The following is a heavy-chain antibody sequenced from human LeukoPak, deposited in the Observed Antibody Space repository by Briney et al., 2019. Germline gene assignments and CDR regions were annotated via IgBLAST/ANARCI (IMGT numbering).Heavy chain of an antibody. CDR3: ARDPVPATARHFDY. CDR1: GFTFSSYA. CDR2: TSSDGNIK. J-gene: IGHJ4*02. Sequence: PGRSLRLSCAASGFTFSSYAMHWVRQAPGKGLEWVAVTSSDGNIKYYADSVKGRFTISRDNSKNTLYLQMNSLRGVDTGVYYCARDPVPATARHFDYWGQGTLVTVSS. V-gene: IGHV3-30-3*01. D-gene: IGHD1-1*01.